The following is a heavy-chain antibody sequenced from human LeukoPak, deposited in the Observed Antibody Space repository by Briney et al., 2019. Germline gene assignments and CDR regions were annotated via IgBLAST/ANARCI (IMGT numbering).Heavy chain of an antibody. CDR2: ISGSGDST. J-gene: IGHJ4*02. D-gene: IGHD6-13*01. CDR1: GFTFSSYA. CDR3: AKTRPLDSSSWSHGDY. V-gene: IGHV3-23*01. Sequence: GGSLRLSCAASGFTFSSYAMSWVRQAPGKGLEWVSAISGSGDSTYYGDSVKGRFTISRDNSKNTLYLQMNSLRAEDAAVYYCAKTRPLDSSSWSHGDYWGQGTLVTVSS.